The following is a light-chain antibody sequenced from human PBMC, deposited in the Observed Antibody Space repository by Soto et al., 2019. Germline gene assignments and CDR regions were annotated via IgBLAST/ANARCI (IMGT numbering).Light chain of an antibody. CDR2: GAS. CDR1: QSVSNN. V-gene: IGKV3-15*01. Sequence: EIVMTQSPATLSVSPGERATLSCRASQSVSNNLAWYQKKPGQAPRLLSYGASTRATGIPARFSGSGSGTGFTVTISSVQSEDFEFYYCQQYNIWWTCGQGTRVDIK. J-gene: IGKJ1*01. CDR3: QQYNIWWT.